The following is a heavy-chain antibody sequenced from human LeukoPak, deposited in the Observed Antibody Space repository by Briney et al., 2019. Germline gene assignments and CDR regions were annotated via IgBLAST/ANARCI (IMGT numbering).Heavy chain of an antibody. CDR2: IYPGDSDT. CDR3: ARLSYCSGGSCSYYFDY. V-gene: IGHV5-51*01. J-gene: IGHJ4*02. CDR1: GYSFTSYW. D-gene: IGHD2-15*01. Sequence: KLGESLKISCKGSGYSFTSYWIGWVRQMPGKGLEWMGIIYPGDSDTRYSPSFQGQVTISADKSISAAYLQWSSLKASDTAMYYCARLSYCSGGSCSYYFDYWGQGTLVTVSS.